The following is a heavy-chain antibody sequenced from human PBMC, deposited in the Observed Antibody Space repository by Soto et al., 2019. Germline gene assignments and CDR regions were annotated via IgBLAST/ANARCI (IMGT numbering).Heavy chain of an antibody. D-gene: IGHD6-19*01. J-gene: IGHJ4*02. CDR2: ISNSGGLT. V-gene: IGHV3-23*01. Sequence: EVQLLESGGALVQPGGSLRLSCAASGFTFSSFAMYWVRQAPGKGLQWLSLISNSGGLTYYADSVKGRFTISRDNSKNTLHRKMKSLRADETAVYSCAKDAPWLGRKDEYWGQGTQVTVS. CDR3: AKDAPWLGRKDEY. CDR1: GFTFSSFA.